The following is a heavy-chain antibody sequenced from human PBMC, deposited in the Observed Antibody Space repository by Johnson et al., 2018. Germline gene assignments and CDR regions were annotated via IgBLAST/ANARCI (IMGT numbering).Heavy chain of an antibody. CDR3: AKGPNKWVAYYYMDV. CDR2: LSYDGSNK. D-gene: IGHD1/OR15-1a*01. Sequence: QVQLVESGGGVVQPGRSLRLSCAASGFTFSSYGMHWVRQAPGKGLEWVAVLSYDGSNKYYADAVKGRFTISRDNSKNTLYLQRNSLRAEDTAVYYCAKGPNKWVAYYYMDVWGKGTTVTVSS. V-gene: IGHV3-30*18. CDR1: GFTFSSYG. J-gene: IGHJ6*03.